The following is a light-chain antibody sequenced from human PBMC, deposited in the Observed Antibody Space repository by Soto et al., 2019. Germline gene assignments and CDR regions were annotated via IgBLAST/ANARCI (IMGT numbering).Light chain of an antibody. CDR1: QSVNSR. Sequence: EIVLKHSPGTLSLSPGERATHSCRASQSVNSRLAWYQHKPGQAPRIVISGASSRATGIPDRLSGSGSATDLKLTISRLEPEDFALYYCQNYGRSPITFGQGTRLEIK. J-gene: IGKJ5*01. V-gene: IGKV3-20*01. CDR3: QNYGRSPIT. CDR2: GAS.